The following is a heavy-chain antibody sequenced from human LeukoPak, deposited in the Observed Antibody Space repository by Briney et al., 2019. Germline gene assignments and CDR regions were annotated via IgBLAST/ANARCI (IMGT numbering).Heavy chain of an antibody. CDR2: IIPIFGTA. V-gene: IGHV1-69*05. CDR1: GGTFSSYA. CDR3: ARVGATDY. Sequence: ASVKVSCKASGGTFSSYAISWVRQAPGQGLEWMGGIIPIFGTANYAQKFQGRVTMTRDMSTSTVYMELSSLRSEDTAVYYCARVGATDYWGQGTLVTVSS. J-gene: IGHJ4*02. D-gene: IGHD1-26*01.